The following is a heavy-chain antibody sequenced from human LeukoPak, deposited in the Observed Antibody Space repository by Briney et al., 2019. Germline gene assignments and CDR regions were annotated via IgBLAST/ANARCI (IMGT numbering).Heavy chain of an antibody. CDR3: ARANFLYRSSTTCLFDY. Sequence: GASVKVSCKASGYTFTDYYLHWVRQAPGQGFEWMGWINPNSGDTNYAQKFQGRVTMTRDTSISTAHVEMSRLRSDDTAVYYCARANFLYRSSTTCLFDYWGQGTLVTVSS. CDR1: GYTFTDYY. CDR2: INPNSGDT. V-gene: IGHV1-2*02. D-gene: IGHD2-2*01. J-gene: IGHJ4*02.